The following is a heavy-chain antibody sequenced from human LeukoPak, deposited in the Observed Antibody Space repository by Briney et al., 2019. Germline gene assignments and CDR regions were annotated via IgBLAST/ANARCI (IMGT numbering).Heavy chain of an antibody. Sequence: ASVKVSCKVSGYTLTELSMHWVRQAPGKGLEWMGGFDPGDGETIYAQKFQGRVTMTEDTSTDTAYMELSSLRSEDTAVYYCATDGTMVRGVIITYAFDIWGQGTMVTVSS. CDR2: FDPGDGET. CDR3: ATDGTMVRGVIITYAFDI. V-gene: IGHV1-24*01. J-gene: IGHJ3*02. D-gene: IGHD3-10*01. CDR1: GYTLTELS.